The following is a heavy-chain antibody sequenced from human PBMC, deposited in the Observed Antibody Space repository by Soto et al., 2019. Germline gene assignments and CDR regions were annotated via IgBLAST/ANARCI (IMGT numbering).Heavy chain of an antibody. V-gene: IGHV4-39*01. CDR1: GGSISSSSYY. J-gene: IGHJ6*02. CDR3: ARGRLRYFDWLLYPLGYYGMDV. Sequence: PSETLSLTCTVSGGSISSSSYYWGWIRQPPGKGLEWIGSVYYSGSTYYISSLKSRVTISVDTSENQISLKLSAVTAADTAVYYCARGRLRYFDWLLYPLGYYGMDVWGQGTTVTVSS. D-gene: IGHD3-9*01. CDR2: VYYSGST.